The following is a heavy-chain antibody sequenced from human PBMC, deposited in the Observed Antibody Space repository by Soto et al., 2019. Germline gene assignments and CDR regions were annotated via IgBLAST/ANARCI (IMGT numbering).Heavy chain of an antibody. D-gene: IGHD1-26*01. Sequence: GASVKVSCKASGYTFTSYYMHWVRQAPGQGLEWMGIINPSGGSTSYAQKFQGRVTMTRDTSTSTVYMELSSLRSEDTAVYYCARGRIVGAISYYYYGMGVWGQGTTVTVSS. J-gene: IGHJ6*02. CDR3: ARGRIVGAISYYYYGMGV. CDR2: INPSGGST. V-gene: IGHV1-46*01. CDR1: GYTFTSYY.